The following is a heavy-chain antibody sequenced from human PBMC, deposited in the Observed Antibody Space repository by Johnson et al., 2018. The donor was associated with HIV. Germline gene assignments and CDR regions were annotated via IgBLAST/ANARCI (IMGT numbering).Heavy chain of an antibody. CDR1: GFTFSSYA. Sequence: QMLLVESGGGVVQPGRSLRLSCAASGFTFSSYAMHWVRQAPGKGLEWVAVISYDGSNKYYADSVKGRFTISRDNSKNTLYLQMNSLRTEDTAVYYCARDRWEEPAALDMWGQGTMVTVYS. CDR2: ISYDGSNK. D-gene: IGHD1-14*01. CDR3: ARDRWEEPAALDM. J-gene: IGHJ3*02. V-gene: IGHV3-30-3*01.